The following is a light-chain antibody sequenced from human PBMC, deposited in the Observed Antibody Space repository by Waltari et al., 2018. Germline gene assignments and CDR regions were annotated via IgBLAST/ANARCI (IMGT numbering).Light chain of an antibody. CDR3: LSADSSGTSKV. J-gene: IGLJ3*02. CDR2: KDT. V-gene: IGLV3-25*03. CDR1: ALPKQY. Sequence: SYELTQTPSVSVSPGQTARTTCSGDALPKQYAFWYQQKPGQAPVLIIDKDTQRPSGIPERFSGSSSGTTVTMTISGVQAEDEADYYCLSADSSGTSKVFGGGTKLTVL.